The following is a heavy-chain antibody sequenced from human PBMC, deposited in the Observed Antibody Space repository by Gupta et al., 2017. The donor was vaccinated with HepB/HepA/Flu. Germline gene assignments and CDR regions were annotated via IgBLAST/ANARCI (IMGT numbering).Heavy chain of an antibody. J-gene: IGHJ4*02. Sequence: EVQLLESGGGLVQPGGSLRLSCAASGFTFSSYAMSWVRQAPGKGLEWVSAISGSGGRTYYADAVKGRFTISRDNSKNTLYLQMNSLRAEDTAVYYCARSTDYYDSELDYWGQGTLVTVSS. D-gene: IGHD3-22*01. CDR2: ISGSGGRT. CDR1: GFTFSSYA. V-gene: IGHV3-23*01. CDR3: ARSTDYYDSELDY.